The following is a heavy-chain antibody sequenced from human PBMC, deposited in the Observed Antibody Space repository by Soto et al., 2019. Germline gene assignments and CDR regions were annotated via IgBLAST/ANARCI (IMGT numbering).Heavy chain of an antibody. CDR2: ISPDGSVT. V-gene: IGHV3-74*01. CDR3: ARPRSMSSSGFDI. Sequence: EVQLVESGGGLVQPGGSLRLSCAASGYTFSRHWIHWVRQAPGQGPVGVSRISPDGSVTDYADFVEGRFTISRDNAKNTLYFQMSSLRAEDTAVYHCARPRSMSSSGFDIWGQGTMVIASS. D-gene: IGHD1-26*01. CDR1: GYTFSRHW. J-gene: IGHJ3*02.